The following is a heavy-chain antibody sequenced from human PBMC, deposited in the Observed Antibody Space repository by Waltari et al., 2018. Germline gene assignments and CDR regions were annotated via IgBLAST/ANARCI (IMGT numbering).Heavy chain of an antibody. Sequence: QVQLQESGPGLVKPSETLSLTCTVSGGSISSYYWSWIRQPPGKGLEWIGYIYYSGRTNYNPSLTSRVTISVDTSKNQFSRKLSSVTAADTAVYYCARGLQRPDYWGQGTLVTVSS. V-gene: IGHV4-59*01. D-gene: IGHD4-4*01. CDR1: GGSISSYY. CDR2: IYYSGRT. CDR3: ARGLQRPDY. J-gene: IGHJ4*02.